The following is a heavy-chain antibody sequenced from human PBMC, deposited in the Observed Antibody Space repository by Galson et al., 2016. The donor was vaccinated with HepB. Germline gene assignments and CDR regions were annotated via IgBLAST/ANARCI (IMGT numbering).Heavy chain of an antibody. CDR1: GFIFRSYA. V-gene: IGHV3-30-3*01. CDR3: ARFIASPWNDYYYYGMDV. CDR2: ISNDGSNK. Sequence: SLRLSCADSGFIFRSYAMNWVRQAPGKGLEWLAVISNDGSNKYFADSVKGRFTISRDNSKNTLYLQMNSLRAEDTAVYHCARFIASPWNDYYYYGMDVWGKGTTVTVPS. J-gene: IGHJ6*04. D-gene: IGHD1-1*01.